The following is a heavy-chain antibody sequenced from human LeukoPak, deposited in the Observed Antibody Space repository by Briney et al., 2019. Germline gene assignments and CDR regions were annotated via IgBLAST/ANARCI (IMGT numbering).Heavy chain of an antibody. D-gene: IGHD1-7*01. V-gene: IGHV3-7*01. CDR3: ARGVRGGTQYDAFDI. CDR1: RFTFSNYW. Sequence: PGGSLRLSCVASRFTFSNYWMHWVRQAPGRGPEWVANIKQDGSNAYYVDSVKGRFTISRDNAKNSVYLQMNSLRAGDTAVYYCARGVRGGTQYDAFDIWGQGTMVTVSS. J-gene: IGHJ3*02. CDR2: IKQDGSNA.